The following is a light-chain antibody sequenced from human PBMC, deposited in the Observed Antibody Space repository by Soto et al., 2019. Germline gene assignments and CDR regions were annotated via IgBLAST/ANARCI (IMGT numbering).Light chain of an antibody. CDR2: DAS. J-gene: IGKJ5*01. CDR1: QSVSSY. CDR3: QQRSNLPPT. Sequence: ESVLTKAPATLSLSPGERATLSCMASQSVSSYLAWYRQIPGQAPRLLIYDASKRATAIPDRFSGGGSGTDFTLTISSLEPEDFAVYYCQQRSNLPPTFGQGTRLEI. V-gene: IGKV3-11*01.